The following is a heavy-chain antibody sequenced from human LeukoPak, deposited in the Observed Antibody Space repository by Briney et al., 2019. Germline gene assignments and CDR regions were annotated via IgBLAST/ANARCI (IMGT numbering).Heavy chain of an antibody. CDR3: ARHAGKDVGYCSSTSCYTRYYYYYMDV. D-gene: IGHD2-2*02. Sequence: GESLKISWKGSGYSFTSYWIGWVRQMPGKGLEWMGIIYPGDSNTRNSPSFQGQVTISADKSISTAYLQCSSLKASDTAMYYCARHAGKDVGYCSSTSCYTRYYYYYMDVWGKGTTVTVSS. CDR1: GYSFTSYW. V-gene: IGHV5-51*01. CDR2: IYPGDSNT. J-gene: IGHJ6*03.